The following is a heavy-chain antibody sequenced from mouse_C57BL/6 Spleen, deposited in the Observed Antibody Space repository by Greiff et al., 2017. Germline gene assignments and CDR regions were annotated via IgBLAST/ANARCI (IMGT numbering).Heavy chain of an antibody. J-gene: IGHJ3*01. CDR2: ISSGGSYT. CDR3: ARQYGSSYWFAY. Sequence: EVQLVESGGDLVKPGGSLKLSCAASGFNFSSYGMSWVRQTPDKRLEWVATISSGGSYTYYPDSVKGRFTISRDNTKNTLYLQMSSRKSADTSMYYCARQYGSSYWFAYWGQGTLVTVSA. V-gene: IGHV5-6*01. CDR1: GFNFSSYG. D-gene: IGHD1-1*01.